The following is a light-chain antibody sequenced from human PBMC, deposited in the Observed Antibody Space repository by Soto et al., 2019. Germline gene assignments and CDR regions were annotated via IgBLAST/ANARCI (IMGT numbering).Light chain of an antibody. CDR1: SSDVGSYNL. CDR3: CSYAGSSTL. J-gene: IGLJ2*01. V-gene: IGLV2-23*02. CDR2: EVS. Sequence: QSALTQPASGYGSPGQSITISCTGTSSDVGSYNLVSWYQQHPGKAPKLMICEVSKRPSGVSNRFSGSKSGNTASLTISGLQAEDEADYYCCSYAGSSTLFGGGTKVTVL.